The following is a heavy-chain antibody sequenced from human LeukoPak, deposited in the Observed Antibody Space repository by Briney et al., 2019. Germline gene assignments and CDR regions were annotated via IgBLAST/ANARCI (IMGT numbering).Heavy chain of an antibody. CDR1: GYTFTSYA. D-gene: IGHD6-19*01. CDR3: ARFGLGKHIEVAGIPFDI. Sequence: GASVKVSCKASGYTFTSYAMNWVRQAPGQGLEWMGWISAYNGNTNYAQRLQGRVTMTTDTSTSTAYMELRSLRSDDTAVYYCARFGLGKHIEVAGIPFDIWGQGTMVTVSS. V-gene: IGHV1-18*01. J-gene: IGHJ3*02. CDR2: ISAYNGNT.